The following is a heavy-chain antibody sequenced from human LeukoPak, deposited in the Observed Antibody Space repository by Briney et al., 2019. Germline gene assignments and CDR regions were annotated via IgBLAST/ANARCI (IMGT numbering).Heavy chain of an antibody. CDR3: ARPTWDSYSSIWYGFDP. V-gene: IGHV4-34*01. CDR1: GGAFSGYY. Sequence: PSETLSLTCAVYGGAFSGYYWSWIRQPPGKGLEWIGEINHSESTNYNPSLKSRVTVSVDTSKNQFSLKLSSVTAADTAVYYCARPTWDSYSSIWYGFDPWGQGTLVTVSS. CDR2: INHSEST. J-gene: IGHJ5*02. D-gene: IGHD6-13*01.